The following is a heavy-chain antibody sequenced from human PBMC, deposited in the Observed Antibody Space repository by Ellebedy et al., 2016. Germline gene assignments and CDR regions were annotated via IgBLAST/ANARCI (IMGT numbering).Heavy chain of an antibody. CDR1: GFTVSSNY. Sequence: GESLKISXAASGFTVSSNYMSWVRQAPGKGLEWVANIKEDGSEKHYVDSVKGRFTISRDNAKNSLYLQMNSLRVEDTAVYYCARALIGGKNYWGQGTLVTVSS. CDR2: IKEDGSEK. D-gene: IGHD3-16*01. CDR3: ARALIGGKNY. J-gene: IGHJ4*02. V-gene: IGHV3-7*03.